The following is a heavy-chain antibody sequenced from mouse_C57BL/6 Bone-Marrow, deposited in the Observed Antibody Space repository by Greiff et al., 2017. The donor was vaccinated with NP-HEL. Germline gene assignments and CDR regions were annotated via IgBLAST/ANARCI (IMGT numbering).Heavy chain of an antibody. CDR3: AKRFYYGNWLDY. Sequence: VQLQQSGPGLVQPSQSLSITCTVSGFSLTSYGVHWVRQSPGKGLEWLGVIWRGGSTDYNAAFMSRLSITNDNSKSQVFYKMNSLQADDTAIYYCAKRFYYGNWLDYWGQGTSVTVSS. CDR1: GFSLTSYG. CDR2: IWRGGST. D-gene: IGHD2-1*01. J-gene: IGHJ4*01. V-gene: IGHV2-5*01.